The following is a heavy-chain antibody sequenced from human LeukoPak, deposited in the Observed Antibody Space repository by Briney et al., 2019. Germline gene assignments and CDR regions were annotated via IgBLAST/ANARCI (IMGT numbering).Heavy chain of an antibody. V-gene: IGHV3-7*03. CDR1: GFIFSNYW. CDR2: IRQDGDTK. CDR3: ARSLPYGTTWYGRSDF. J-gene: IGHJ4*02. Sequence: GGSLRLSCAASGFIFSNYWMSWVRQAPGKGLEWVANIRQDGDTKYYVDSVKGRFTISRDNAMNSLYLQMNSLGAEDTAIYYCARSLPYGTTWYGRSDFWGQGTLVTVSS. D-gene: IGHD6-13*01.